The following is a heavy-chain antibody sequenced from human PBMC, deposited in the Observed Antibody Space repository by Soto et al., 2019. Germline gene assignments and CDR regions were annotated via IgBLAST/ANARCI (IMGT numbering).Heavy chain of an antibody. CDR1: GGSITSDYY. V-gene: IGHV4-39*01. CDR2: ISYSGNT. Sequence: QLQLQESGPGLVKPSETLSLTCTVSGGSITSDYYWGWIRQPPGKGLEWVGTISYSGNTNYNPSLKSRITISVDTSQNQFSLKVRSVTAADTAVYYCARRIVGPARRFDPWGQGTLVTVSS. J-gene: IGHJ5*02. CDR3: ARRIVGPARRFDP. D-gene: IGHD1-26*01.